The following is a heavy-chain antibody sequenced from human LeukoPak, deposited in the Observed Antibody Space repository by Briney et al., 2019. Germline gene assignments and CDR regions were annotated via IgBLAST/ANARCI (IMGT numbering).Heavy chain of an antibody. D-gene: IGHD2-2*01. J-gene: IGHJ6*02. Sequence: ASVKVSCKASGYTLTSYDINWVRQATGQGLEWMGWMNPNSGNTGYAQKFQGRVTMTRNTSISTAYMELSSLRSEDTAVYYCARDLGVVPAARGYYYYYGMDVWGQGTTVTVSS. CDR1: GYTLTSYD. CDR3: ARDLGVVPAARGYYYYYGMDV. V-gene: IGHV1-8*01. CDR2: MNPNSGNT.